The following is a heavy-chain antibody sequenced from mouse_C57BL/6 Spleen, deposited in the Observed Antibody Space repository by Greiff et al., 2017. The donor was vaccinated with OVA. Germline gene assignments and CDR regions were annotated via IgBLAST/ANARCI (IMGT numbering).Heavy chain of an antibody. J-gene: IGHJ2*01. Sequence: QVQLKQPGAELVKPGASVKMSCKASGYTFTSYWITWVKQRPGQGLEWIGDIYPGSGSTNYNEKFKSKATLTVDTSSSTAYMQLSSLTSEDSAVYYCARKGTTVRYFDYWGQGTTLTVSS. CDR3: ARKGTTVRYFDY. D-gene: IGHD1-1*01. V-gene: IGHV1-55*01. CDR1: GYTFTSYW. CDR2: IYPGSGST.